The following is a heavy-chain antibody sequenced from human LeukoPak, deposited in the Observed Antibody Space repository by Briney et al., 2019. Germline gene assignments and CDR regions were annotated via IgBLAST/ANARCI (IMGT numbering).Heavy chain of an antibody. J-gene: IGHJ4*02. CDR3: ARDKGMAVPGY. CDR1: GYTFTSYD. CDR2: MNPNGGDT. Sequence: ASVKVSCKASGYTFTSYDINWVRQATGQGLEWMGRMNPNGGDTGFAQKFQGRLTMTRSTSISTAYMELSSLRSEDTAVYYCARDKGMAVPGYWGQGTLVTVSS. V-gene: IGHV1-8*01. D-gene: IGHD6-19*01.